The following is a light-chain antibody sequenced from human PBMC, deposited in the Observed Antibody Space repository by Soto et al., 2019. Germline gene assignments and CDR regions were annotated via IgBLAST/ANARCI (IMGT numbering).Light chain of an antibody. V-gene: IGKV1-39*01. CDR3: QQSYKTPHT. Sequence: DIPMTQSPSSLSASVGDSVTITCRASQGVSAYLLWYQQRQGTAPKLLIYGASNLVSGVPSRFSGSGSGTTFTLTISSLQPEDFATYYCQQSYKTPHTFGQGTKRESK. J-gene: IGKJ2*01. CDR2: GAS. CDR1: QGVSAY.